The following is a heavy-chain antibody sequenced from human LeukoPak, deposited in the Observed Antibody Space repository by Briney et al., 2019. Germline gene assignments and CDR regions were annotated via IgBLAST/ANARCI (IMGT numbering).Heavy chain of an antibody. CDR3: AKEGRIAAGTGDYFDY. CDR1: GFTFSSYS. Sequence: GGSLRLSCAASGFTFSSYSMNWVRQAPGKGLEGVSRISANGDTIKYADSVKGRFTISRDNAKNTVLLQMNSLRVDDTAVYYCAKEGRIAAGTGDYFDYWSQGTLVTVSS. V-gene: IGHV3-23*01. J-gene: IGHJ4*02. D-gene: IGHD6-13*01. CDR2: ISANGDTI.